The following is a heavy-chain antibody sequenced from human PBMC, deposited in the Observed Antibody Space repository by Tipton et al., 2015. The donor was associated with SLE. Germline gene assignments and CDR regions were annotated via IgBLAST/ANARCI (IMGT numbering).Heavy chain of an antibody. CDR3: ASASANILYHDLDV. CDR1: GGSISTNY. J-gene: IGHJ6*02. CDR2: ISDGGGT. D-gene: IGHD4/OR15-4a*01. Sequence: TLSLTCSVSGGSISTNYWIWIRQPPGKGLEWIGYISDGGGTNYNPSLKSRVTISVDTSQNQFSLKLTSVTAADTGVYFCASASANILYHDLDVWGQGTTVAVSS. V-gene: IGHV4-59*12.